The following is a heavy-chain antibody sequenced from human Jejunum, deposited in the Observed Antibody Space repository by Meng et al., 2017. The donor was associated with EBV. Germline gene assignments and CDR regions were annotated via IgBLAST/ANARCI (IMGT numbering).Heavy chain of an antibody. Sequence: QLQLQESGPGLVKPSETLSLTCTVSGGSISSSIYCWGWIRQPPGKGLEWIGSICFSDYTYHNPSLKSRVAISADTSKNQFSLSLTSVTAADTAVYYCAMGPDYAKSGYWGQGTLVIVSS. V-gene: IGHV4-39*01. J-gene: IGHJ4*02. CDR2: ICFSDYT. CDR3: AMGPDYAKSGY. D-gene: IGHD4-17*01. CDR1: GGSISSSIYC.